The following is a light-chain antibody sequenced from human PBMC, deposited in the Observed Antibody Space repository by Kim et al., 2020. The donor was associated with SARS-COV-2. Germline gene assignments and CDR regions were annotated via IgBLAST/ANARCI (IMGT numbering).Light chain of an antibody. CDR3: SSSGGSNSLV. Sequence: SVTISCTGTSSDIGGNNYLSYYHQHAGAAPTLIIDEIKKRPAGLPGRSWATKAGSTASSTVFGRLAEDEDDYYCSSSGGSNSLVFGGGTKVTVL. V-gene: IGLV2-8*01. J-gene: IGLJ2*01. CDR1: SSDIGGNNY. CDR2: EIK.